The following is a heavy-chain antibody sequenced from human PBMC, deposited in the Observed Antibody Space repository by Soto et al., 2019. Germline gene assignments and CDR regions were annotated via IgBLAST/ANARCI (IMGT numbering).Heavy chain of an antibody. CDR1: GFRFRNYD. Sequence: VQLLESGGGLVQPGGSLRLSCAASGFRFRNYDMSWVRQAPGKGLEWVSAISDSGGSTYYADSVKGRVTISRDKSKNTLDLQMNSLRVEDTAVYYCANRDTSMVTRYYYGMDVWGQGTTVTVSS. J-gene: IGHJ6*02. CDR2: ISDSGGST. CDR3: ANRDTSMVTRYYYGMDV. D-gene: IGHD5-18*01. V-gene: IGHV3-23*01.